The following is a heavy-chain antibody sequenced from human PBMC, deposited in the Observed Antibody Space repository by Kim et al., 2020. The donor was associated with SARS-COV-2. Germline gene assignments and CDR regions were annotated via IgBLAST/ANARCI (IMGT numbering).Heavy chain of an antibody. Sequence: GGSLRLSCAASGFTFSSYSMNWVRQAPGKGLEWVSSISSSSSYIYYADSVKGRFTISRDNAKNSLYLQMNSLRAEDTAVYYCARARLWFGDSSGAYYYYGMDVWGQGTTVTVSS. J-gene: IGHJ6*02. CDR1: GFTFSSYS. D-gene: IGHD3-10*01. V-gene: IGHV3-21*01. CDR2: ISSSSSYI. CDR3: ARARLWFGDSSGAYYYYGMDV.